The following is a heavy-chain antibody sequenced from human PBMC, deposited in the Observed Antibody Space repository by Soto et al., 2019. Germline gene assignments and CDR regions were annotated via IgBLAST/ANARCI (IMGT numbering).Heavy chain of an antibody. D-gene: IGHD6-13*01. Sequence: PSETLSLTCTVSGGAISSSSYYWGWIRQPPGKGLEWIGSIYYSGSTYYNPSLKSRVTISVDTSKNQFSLKLSSVTAADTAVYYCASIPGIAAAGTYYYYGIDVWGQGTTVTVS. J-gene: IGHJ6*02. V-gene: IGHV4-39*01. CDR3: ASIPGIAAAGTYYYYGIDV. CDR2: IYYSGST. CDR1: GGAISSSSYY.